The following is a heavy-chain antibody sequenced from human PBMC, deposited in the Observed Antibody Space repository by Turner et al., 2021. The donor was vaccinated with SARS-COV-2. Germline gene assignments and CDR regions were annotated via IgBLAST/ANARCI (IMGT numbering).Heavy chain of an antibody. CDR2: IYPGDSDI. CDR3: ARPRYSSSWSDLSMSAFDI. CDR1: GYSFSIYW. J-gene: IGHJ3*02. D-gene: IGHD6-13*01. V-gene: IGHV5-51*03. Sequence: VQLVQSGAEVKMPGDSLKFPCQGSGYSFSIYWIGWVRQMPGKGLEWMGIIYPGDSDIRYSPSFQGQVTISADKSISTAYLQWSSLKASDTAMYYCARPRYSSSWSDLSMSAFDIWGQGTMVTVSS.